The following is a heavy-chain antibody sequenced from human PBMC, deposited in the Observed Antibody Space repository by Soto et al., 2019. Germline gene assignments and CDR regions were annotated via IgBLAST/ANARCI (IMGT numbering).Heavy chain of an antibody. J-gene: IGHJ4*02. V-gene: IGHV4-61*01. CDR2: IYYSGST. Sequence: QVQLQESGPGLVKPSETLSLTCTVSGGSVSSGSYYWSWIRQPPGKGLEWIGYIYYSGSTNYNPSLKSRVTISVDTSKNQFSLKLSSVTAADTAVYYCARDLLGAAAGRPIFSDYWGQGTLVTVSS. CDR3: ARDLLGAAAGRPIFSDY. CDR1: GGSVSSGSYY. D-gene: IGHD6-13*01.